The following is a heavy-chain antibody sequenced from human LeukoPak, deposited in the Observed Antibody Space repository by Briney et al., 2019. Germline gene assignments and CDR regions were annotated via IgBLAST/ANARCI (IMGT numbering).Heavy chain of an antibody. Sequence: GGSLRLSCAASGFTFSSYAMSWVRQAPGKGLEWVSAISGSGGSTYYADSVKGRFTISRDNSKYTLYLQMNSLRAEDTAVYYCAKGPHYDFWSGYLGYWGEGTLVTASS. J-gene: IGHJ4*02. CDR3: AKGPHYDFWSGYLGY. CDR1: GFTFSSYA. D-gene: IGHD3-3*01. CDR2: ISGSGGST. V-gene: IGHV3-23*01.